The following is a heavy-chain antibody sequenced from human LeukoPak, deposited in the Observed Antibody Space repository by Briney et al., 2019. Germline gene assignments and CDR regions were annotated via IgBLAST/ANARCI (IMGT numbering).Heavy chain of an antibody. CDR3: ARIHRYCSGGACYVLDN. J-gene: IGHJ4*02. CDR1: GGSVSGYY. D-gene: IGHD2-15*01. Sequence: SETLSLTCVVSGGSVSGYYWGWIRQPPGRGLEWIGYVYYSGSTNYNPSSKSRITISVDTSRNQFSLQLSSVTAADTAVYYCARIHRYCSGGACYVLDNWGQGTLVAVSS. CDR2: VYYSGST. V-gene: IGHV4-59*02.